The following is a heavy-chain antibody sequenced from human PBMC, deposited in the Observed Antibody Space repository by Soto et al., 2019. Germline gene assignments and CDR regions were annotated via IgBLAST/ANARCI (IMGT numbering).Heavy chain of an antibody. V-gene: IGHV4-34*01. Sequence: SETLSLTCAVYGGSFSGYYWSWIRQPPGKGLEWIGEINHSGSTNYNPSLKSRVTISVDTSKNQFSLKLSSVTAADTAVYYCASARGYYGSGSYYRYWGQGTLVTVSS. CDR2: INHSGST. D-gene: IGHD3-10*01. J-gene: IGHJ4*02. CDR1: GGSFSGYY. CDR3: ASARGYYGSGSYYRY.